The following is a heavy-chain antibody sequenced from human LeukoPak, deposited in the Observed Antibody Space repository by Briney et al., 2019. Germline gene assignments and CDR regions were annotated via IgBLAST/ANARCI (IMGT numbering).Heavy chain of an antibody. J-gene: IGHJ6*03. CDR3: ARAYYDILTGYPKGTYYYYMDV. D-gene: IGHD3-9*01. CDR1: GGSISNYY. V-gene: IGHV4-4*07. Sequence: SETLSLTCTVSGGSISNYYWSWLRQPAGKGLEWIGRIYTSGSTNYNPSLKSRVTISVDTSKNQFSLKLSSVTAADTAVYYCARAYYDILTGYPKGTYYYYMDVWGKGTAVTVSS. CDR2: IYTSGST.